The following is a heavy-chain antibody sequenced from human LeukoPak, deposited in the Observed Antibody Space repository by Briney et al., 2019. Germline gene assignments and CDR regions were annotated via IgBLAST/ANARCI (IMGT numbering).Heavy chain of an antibody. V-gene: IGHV4-39*07. CDR1: GGSISSYY. J-gene: IGHJ3*02. Sequence: SETLSLTCAVSGGSISSYYWSWILQPPGKGLEWIGSIYYSGSTYYNASLKSRVTISVDTSKNQFSLKLSSGTAADTAVYYCARKGIAAARAFDIWGQGTMVTVSS. D-gene: IGHD6-13*01. CDR3: ARKGIAAARAFDI. CDR2: IYYSGST.